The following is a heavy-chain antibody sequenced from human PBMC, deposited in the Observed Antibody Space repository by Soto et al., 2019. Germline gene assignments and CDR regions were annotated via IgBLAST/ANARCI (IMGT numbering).Heavy chain of an antibody. V-gene: IGHV3-30*18. D-gene: IGHD3-10*01. J-gene: IGHJ6*02. CDR2: ISYDGSNK. CDR1: GFTFSGYG. Sequence: GGSLRLSCAASGFTFSGYGMHWVRQAPGKGLEWVAVISYDGSNKYYADSVKGRFTISRDNSKNTLYLQMNSLRAEDTAVYYCAKDGEGVLRWFGDSNGYYGMDVWGQGTTDTAP. CDR3: AKDGEGVLRWFGDSNGYYGMDV.